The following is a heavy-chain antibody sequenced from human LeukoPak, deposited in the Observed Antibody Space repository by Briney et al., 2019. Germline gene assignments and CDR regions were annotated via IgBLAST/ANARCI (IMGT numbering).Heavy chain of an antibody. V-gene: IGHV4-4*02. D-gene: IGHD1-1*01. CDR3: ARSSRGTSDYYGMDV. CDR2: IYHSGST. J-gene: IGHJ6*02. Sequence: SETLSLTCAVSGGSISSSNWWSWVRQPPGKGLEWIGYIYHSGSTDYNPSLKSRVTISVDTSQNHFSLKLSSVTAADTAVYYCARSSRGTSDYYGMDVWGQGTTVTVSS. CDR1: GGSISSSNW.